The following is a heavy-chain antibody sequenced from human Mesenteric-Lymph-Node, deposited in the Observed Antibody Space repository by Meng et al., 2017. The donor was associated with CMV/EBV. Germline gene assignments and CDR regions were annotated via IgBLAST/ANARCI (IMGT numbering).Heavy chain of an antibody. D-gene: IGHD5-12*01. CDR2: IIPFFGTS. V-gene: IGHV1-69*01. CDR3: ARSDDVHTVAAIDKGSSGLFNWFDP. Sequence: ISWLRQAPGQGLEWMGGIIPFFGTSEYGQKFQGRVTITADESASTFYMELRSLRSDDTAVYFCARSDDVHTVAAIDKGSSGLFNWFDPWGQGTLVTVSS. J-gene: IGHJ5*02.